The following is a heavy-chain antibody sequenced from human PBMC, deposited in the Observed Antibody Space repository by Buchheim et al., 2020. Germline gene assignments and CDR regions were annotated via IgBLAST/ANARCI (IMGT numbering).Heavy chain of an antibody. V-gene: IGHV3-48*02. CDR1: GFTFSSYS. Sequence: EVQLVESGGGLVQPGGSLRLSCAASGFTFSSYSMNWVRQAPGKGLEWVSYISSSSSTIYYADSVKGRFTISRDNAKTPLYLQMNSLRDEDTAVYYCARGAIVVVPAAPDDYWGQGTL. CDR3: ARGAIVVVPAAPDDY. J-gene: IGHJ4*02. CDR2: ISSSSSTI. D-gene: IGHD2-2*01.